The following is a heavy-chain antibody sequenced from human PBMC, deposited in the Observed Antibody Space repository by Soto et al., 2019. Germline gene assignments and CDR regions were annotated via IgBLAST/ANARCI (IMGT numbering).Heavy chain of an antibody. V-gene: IGHV3-21*01. D-gene: IGHD2-2*01. J-gene: IGHJ6*02. Sequence: EVQLVESGGGLVKPGGSLRLSCAASGFTFSSYSMNWVRQASGKGLEWVSSISSSSSYIYYADSVKGRFTISRDNAKNSLYLQMNSLRAEDTAVYYCARGYIVVVPARSYYYGMDVWGQGTTVTVSS. CDR1: GFTFSSYS. CDR2: ISSSSSYI. CDR3: ARGYIVVVPARSYYYGMDV.